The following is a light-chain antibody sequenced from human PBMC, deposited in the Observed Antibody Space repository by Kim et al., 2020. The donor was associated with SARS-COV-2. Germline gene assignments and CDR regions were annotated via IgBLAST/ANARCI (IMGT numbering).Light chain of an antibody. CDR3: QQFGSSRTWT. Sequence: PGDRATLASRASQSVASTYVAWYQQKPGQAPRLLIYGTATRAAGIPGRFSGSGSGTEYTLTINRLEPEDFAIYYCQQFGSSRTWTFGQGTKVDIK. V-gene: IGKV3-20*01. CDR1: QSVASTY. J-gene: IGKJ1*01. CDR2: GTA.